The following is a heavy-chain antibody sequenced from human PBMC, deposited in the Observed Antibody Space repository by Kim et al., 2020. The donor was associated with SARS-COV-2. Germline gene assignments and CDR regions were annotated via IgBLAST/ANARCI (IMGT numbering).Heavy chain of an antibody. J-gene: IGHJ4*02. Sequence: GESLKISCKGSGYSFTSYWIAWVRQMPGKGLEWMGIFYPGDSDTRYSPSFQGQVTISADKSSSTAYLQWSSLKASDTAMYYRARSNSSGWTWGDYYFDSWGEGALVTVS. CDR1: GYSFTSYW. CDR3: ARSNSSGWTWGDYYFDS. V-gene: IGHV5-51*01. CDR2: FYPGDSDT. D-gene: IGHD6-19*01.